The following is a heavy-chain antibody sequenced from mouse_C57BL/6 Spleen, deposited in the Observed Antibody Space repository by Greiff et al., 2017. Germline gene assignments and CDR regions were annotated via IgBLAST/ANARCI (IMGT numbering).Heavy chain of an antibody. CDR3: RRSEGYWYFDV. Sequence: QVQLQQSGPELVKPGASVKISCKASGYAFSSSWMNWVKQRPGKGLEWIGRIYPGDGDTNYNGKFKGKATLTADTSSSTAYMQLSSLTSEDAAVYCCRRSEGYWYFDVWGTGTTVTVSS. CDR2: IYPGDGDT. V-gene: IGHV1-82*01. J-gene: IGHJ1*03. CDR1: GYAFSSSW.